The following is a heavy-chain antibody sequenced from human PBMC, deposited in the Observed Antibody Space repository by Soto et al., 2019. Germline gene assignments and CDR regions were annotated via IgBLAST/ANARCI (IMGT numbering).Heavy chain of an antibody. Sequence: GGSLRLSCAASGFTVSSNYMSWVRQAPGKGLEWVSVIYSGGSTYYADSVKGRFTISRDNSKNTLYLQMNSLRAEDTAVYYCARDGYIAAAGTDAFDIWRQGTMVTVS. D-gene: IGHD6-13*01. V-gene: IGHV3-53*01. CDR3: ARDGYIAAAGTDAFDI. CDR1: GFTVSSNY. J-gene: IGHJ3*02. CDR2: IYSGGST.